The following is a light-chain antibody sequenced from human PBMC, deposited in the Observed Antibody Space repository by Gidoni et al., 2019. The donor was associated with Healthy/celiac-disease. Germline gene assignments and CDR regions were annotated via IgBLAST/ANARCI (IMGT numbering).Light chain of an antibody. J-gene: IGLJ3*02. Sequence: QSVLTQPPSASGTPGQRVTISGSGSSSNIGSNTVNWYQQLPGTAPKLLIYSNNQRPSGVPYRFSGSKSGTSASLAISGLQSEDEADYYCAAWDDSLNGWVFGGGTKLTVL. CDR1: SSNIGSNT. CDR2: SNN. V-gene: IGLV1-44*01. CDR3: AAWDDSLNGWV.